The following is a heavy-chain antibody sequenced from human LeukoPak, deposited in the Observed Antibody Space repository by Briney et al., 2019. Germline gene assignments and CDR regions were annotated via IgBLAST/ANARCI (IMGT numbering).Heavy chain of an antibody. D-gene: IGHD3-9*01. Sequence: SVTVSCKTSGYTFTNYYVHWVRQAPGQGLEWMGEIIPIFGTANYAQKFQGRVTITADESTSTAYMELSSLRSEDTAVYYCARSRYYDILTASSWFDPWGQGTLVTVSS. CDR2: IIPIFGTA. V-gene: IGHV1-69*13. CDR3: ARSRYYDILTASSWFDP. J-gene: IGHJ5*02. CDR1: GYTFTNYY.